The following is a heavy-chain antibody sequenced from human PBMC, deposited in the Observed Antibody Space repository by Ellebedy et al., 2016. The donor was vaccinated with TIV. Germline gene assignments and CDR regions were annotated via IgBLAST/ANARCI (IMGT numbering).Heavy chain of an antibody. CDR1: GGSISGGGYS. J-gene: IGHJ6*02. Sequence: LRLSXTVSGGSISGGGYSWSWLRQPPGKGLEGTGYIHHMVTTYYNPSPQSRVTISGDRSKNQFTLKLTYVKAADTAVYFCARDRYGMDVWGPGTTVTVSS. CDR2: IHHMVTT. V-gene: IGHV4-30-2*01. CDR3: ARDRYGMDV.